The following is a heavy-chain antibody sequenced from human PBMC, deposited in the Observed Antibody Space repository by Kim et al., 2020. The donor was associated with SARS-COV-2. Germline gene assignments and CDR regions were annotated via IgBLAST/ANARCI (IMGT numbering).Heavy chain of an antibody. V-gene: IGHV4-39*07. CDR2: IYYSGST. J-gene: IGHJ6*02. CDR1: GGSISSSSYY. D-gene: IGHD3-10*01. CDR3: ASGERDGSGSYHFYYGMDV. Sequence: SETLSLTCTVSGGSISSSSYYWGWIRQPPGKGLEWIGSIYYSGSTYYNPSLKSRVTISVDTSKNQFSLKLSSVTAADTAVYYCASGERDGSGSYHFYYGMDVWGQGTTVTVSS.